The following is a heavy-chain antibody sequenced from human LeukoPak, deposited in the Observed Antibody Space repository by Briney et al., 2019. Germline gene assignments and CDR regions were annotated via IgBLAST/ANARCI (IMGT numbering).Heavy chain of an antibody. CDR2: IYYSGST. CDR1: GGSISSGGYY. D-gene: IGHD1-1*01. V-gene: IGHV4-31*03. J-gene: IGHJ4*02. CDR3: ARAESRTAGIDY. Sequence: SQTLSLTCTVSGGSISSGGYYWSWIRQHPGKGLEWIGYIYYSGSTYYNPSLKSRVTISVDTSKNQFSLKLSSVTAADTAVYYCARAESRTAGIDYWGQGTLVTVSS.